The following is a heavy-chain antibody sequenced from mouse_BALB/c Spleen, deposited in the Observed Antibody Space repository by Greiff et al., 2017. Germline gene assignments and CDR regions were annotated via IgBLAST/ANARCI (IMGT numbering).Heavy chain of an antibody. CDR1: GFTFSSFG. J-gene: IGHJ2*01. V-gene: IGHV5-17*02. Sequence: EVQLVESGGGLVQPGGSRKLSCAASGFTFSSFGMHWVRQAPEKGLEWVAYISSGSSTIYYADTVKGRFTISRDNTKNTRFLQMTRLRSEDTAMYYCARRELGNDLDYWGQGTTLTVSS. CDR2: ISSGSSTI. CDR3: ARRELGNDLDY. D-gene: IGHD2-1*01.